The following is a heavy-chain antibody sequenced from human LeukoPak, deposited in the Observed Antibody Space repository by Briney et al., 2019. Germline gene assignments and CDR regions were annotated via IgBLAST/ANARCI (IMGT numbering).Heavy chain of an antibody. CDR2: TRTKAQSYTT. CDR3: VRTGTSYTMDV. V-gene: IGHV3-72*01. CDR1: GFTFSDHY. J-gene: IGHJ6*02. Sequence: PGGSLRLSCVVSGFTFSDHYMDWVRQAPGKGLKWVGRTRTKAQSYTTEYAASVKGRFTISRDDSKNSLYLQMNSLETEDTAVYYCVRTGTSYTMDVWGQGTTVTVSS. D-gene: IGHD3/OR15-3a*01.